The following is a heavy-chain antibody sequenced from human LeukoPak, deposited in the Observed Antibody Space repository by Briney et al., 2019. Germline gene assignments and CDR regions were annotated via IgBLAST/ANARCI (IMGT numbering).Heavy chain of an antibody. V-gene: IGHV3-21*01. CDR2: IDSGGSDL. CDR1: TFTFGSYT. Sequence: GGSLRLSCAASTFTFGSYTMNWVRQAPGKGLEWGSSIDSGGSDLSSADSVKGRFTISRDNAKKSVYLQLNSLRAEDTAVYYCARQFDYGYYYGMDVWGQGTTVTVTS. D-gene: IGHD4-17*01. CDR3: ARQFDYGYYYGMDV. J-gene: IGHJ6*02.